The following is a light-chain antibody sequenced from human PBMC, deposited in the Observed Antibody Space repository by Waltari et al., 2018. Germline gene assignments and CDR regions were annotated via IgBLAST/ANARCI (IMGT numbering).Light chain of an antibody. CDR2: WAS. CDR3: QQFYDTPYT. CDR1: QSVLHNSNNMDS. Sequence: DIVMTQSPDSLAVSLGERATINCKSSQSVLHNSNNMDSVVWYQQKPGQRPKLLIYWASTRESGVPDRFSGSGSGTDFTLTISSLQAEDVAIYYCQQFYDTPYTFGQGTKLEIK. J-gene: IGKJ2*01. V-gene: IGKV4-1*01.